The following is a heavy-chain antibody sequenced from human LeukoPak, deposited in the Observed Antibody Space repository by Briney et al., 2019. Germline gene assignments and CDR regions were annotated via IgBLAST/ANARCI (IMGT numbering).Heavy chain of an antibody. CDR2: IYYSGST. D-gene: IGHD2-21*02. CDR3: ASSLAYCGGDCFNLFDY. Sequence: SETLSLTCTVSGGSISSSSYYWGWIRQPPGKGLEWIGSIYYSGSTYYNPSLKSRVTISVDTSKNQFSLKLSSVTAADTAVYYCASSLAYCGGDCFNLFDYWGQGTLVTVSS. CDR1: GGSISSSSYY. J-gene: IGHJ4*02. V-gene: IGHV4-39*07.